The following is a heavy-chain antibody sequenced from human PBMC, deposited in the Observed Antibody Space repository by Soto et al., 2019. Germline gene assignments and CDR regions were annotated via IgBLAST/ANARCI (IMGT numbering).Heavy chain of an antibody. CDR2: IFSSGTT. Sequence: SETLSLTCTVSGDSISSGNKYWSWIRQPPGKGLEWIGYIFSSGTTYYNPSLKSRLTMSLDASQNQFSLKLNSLTDADTAVYFCARVPSPFDYYYAMDVWGQGTTVTVSS. CDR3: ARVPSPFDYYYAMDV. CDR1: GDSISSGNKY. D-gene: IGHD3-16*01. J-gene: IGHJ6*02. V-gene: IGHV4-30-4*01.